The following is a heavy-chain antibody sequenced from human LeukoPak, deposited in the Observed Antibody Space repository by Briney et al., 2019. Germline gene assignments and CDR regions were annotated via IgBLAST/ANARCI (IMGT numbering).Heavy chain of an antibody. CDR3: ARVRGPEEQGWFDP. Sequence: GGSLRLSCAASGFTFEDYGRSWVRQAPGKVLEWVSGINWNGGSTGYADAVKGRVTISRDNAKHSLYLQMNSLRAEDTALYHCARVRGPEEQGWFDPWGQGTLVTVSS. D-gene: IGHD3-10*01. V-gene: IGHV3-20*01. CDR2: INWNGGST. CDR1: GFTFEDYG. J-gene: IGHJ5*02.